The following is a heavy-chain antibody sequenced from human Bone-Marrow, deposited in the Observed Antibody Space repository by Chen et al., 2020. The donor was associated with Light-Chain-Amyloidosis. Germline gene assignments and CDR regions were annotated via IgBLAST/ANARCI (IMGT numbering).Heavy chain of an antibody. CDR1: GYTFTSYG. D-gene: IGHD3-10*01. CDR2: ISAYNGNT. Sequence: QVQLVQSGAEVKKPGASVKVSCKASGYTFTSYGISWVRQAPGQGLEWMGWISAYNGNTNYAQKLQGRVTMTTDTTTSTAYMELRTLRSDDTAVYYCAGAKLIRTYNWFDPWGQGTLVTVSS. J-gene: IGHJ5*02. CDR3: AGAKLIRTYNWFDP. V-gene: IGHV1-18*01.